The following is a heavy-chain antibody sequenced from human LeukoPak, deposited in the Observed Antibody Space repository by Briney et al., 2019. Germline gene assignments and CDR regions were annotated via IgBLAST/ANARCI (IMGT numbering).Heavy chain of an antibody. CDR1: GFTFSSYA. Sequence: GGSLRLSCAASGFTFSSYAMSWVRQAPGKGLEWVSAISGSGGSTYYADSVKGRFTISRDNSKNTLYLQTNSLRAEDTAVYYCAKSGSRGYSYGYGYFDYWGQGTLVTVSS. CDR3: AKSGSRGYSYGYGYFDY. D-gene: IGHD5-18*01. CDR2: ISGSGGST. V-gene: IGHV3-23*01. J-gene: IGHJ4*02.